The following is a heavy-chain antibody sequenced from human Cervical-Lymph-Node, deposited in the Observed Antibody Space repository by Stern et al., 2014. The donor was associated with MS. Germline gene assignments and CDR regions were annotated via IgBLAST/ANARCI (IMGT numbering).Heavy chain of an antibody. J-gene: IGHJ6*02. CDR2: IKQDGSEM. D-gene: IGHD1/OR15-1a*01. Sequence: EVQLVESGGGLVQPGGSLRLSCTASGFFFDNYWMSWVRQAPGKGLEWLANIKQDGSEMYYVDSVEGRFTISRDNAKNSLYLQMSSLRAEDTAVYYCARDGEHVFYYYHYGMDVWGQGTTVTVS. CDR3: ARDGEHVFYYYHYGMDV. V-gene: IGHV3-7*01. CDR1: GFFFDNYW.